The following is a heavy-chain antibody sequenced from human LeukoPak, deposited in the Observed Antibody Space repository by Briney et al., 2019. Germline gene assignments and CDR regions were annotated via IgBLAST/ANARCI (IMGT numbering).Heavy chain of an antibody. J-gene: IGHJ4*02. CDR1: GYSFTRYY. Sequence: GASVKVSCKASGYSFTRYYMHWVRQAPGQGLEWMGIINPKGGSTSYAQKFQGRVTMTGDTSTGTVYMEVSSLRSEDTAVYYCARGSTSYYYDSGSLDYWGQGTLVTVST. CDR3: ARGSTSYYYDSGSLDY. V-gene: IGHV1-46*01. CDR2: INPKGGST. D-gene: IGHD3-22*01.